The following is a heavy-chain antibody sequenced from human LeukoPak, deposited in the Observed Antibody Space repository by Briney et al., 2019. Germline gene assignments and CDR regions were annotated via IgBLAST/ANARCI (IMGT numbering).Heavy chain of an antibody. CDR1: GFIFSSYA. J-gene: IGHJ6*02. V-gene: IGHV3-23*01. D-gene: IGHD2-2*01. Sequence: GGSLRLSCAVFGFIFSSYAMNWVRQAPGKGLEWVSTISGSSGGTYYPDSVKGRFTISRDNPKNTLYLQMNSLRADDTAVYYCAKDSAVVPAAPYGMDVWGQGTTVTVSS. CDR3: AKDSAVVPAAPYGMDV. CDR2: ISGSSGGT.